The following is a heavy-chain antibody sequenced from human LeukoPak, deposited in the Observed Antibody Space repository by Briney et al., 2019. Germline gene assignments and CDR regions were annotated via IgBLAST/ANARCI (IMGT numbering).Heavy chain of an antibody. CDR2: IYPGDSDI. V-gene: IGHV5-51*01. CDR1: GYSFTTYW. D-gene: IGHD2-15*01. J-gene: IGHJ3*02. CDR3: ARRGYCSGGSCFSAAIDI. Sequence: GESLKISCKGSGYSFTTYWIGWVRQMPGKGLEWMGIIYPGDSDIRYSPSFQGQVTISADKSISTAYLQWSSLKASDTAMYYCARRGYCSGGSCFSAAIDIWGQGTMVTVSS.